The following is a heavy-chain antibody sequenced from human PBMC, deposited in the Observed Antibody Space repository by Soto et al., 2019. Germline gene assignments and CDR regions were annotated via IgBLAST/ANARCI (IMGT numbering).Heavy chain of an antibody. V-gene: IGHV4-39*01. CDR1: GGSISSSSYY. D-gene: IGHD4-17*01. CDR3: ARIDYGDYDFDY. J-gene: IGHJ4*02. Sequence: QLQLQESGPGLVKPSETLSLTCTVSGGSISSSSYYWGWIRQPPGKGLEWIGSIYYSGSTFYKPSIKSRVTIAVDTSKNQFSLKLSSVTAADTAVYYCARIDYGDYDFDYWGQGTLVTVSS. CDR2: IYYSGST.